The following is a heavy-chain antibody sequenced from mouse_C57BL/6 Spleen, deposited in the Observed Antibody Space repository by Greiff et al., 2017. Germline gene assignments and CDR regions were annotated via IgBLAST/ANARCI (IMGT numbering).Heavy chain of an antibody. CDR1: GYTFTSYW. D-gene: IGHD2-5*01. CDR2: IDPSDSET. Sequence: QVHVKQPGAELVRPGSSVKLSCKASGYTFTSYWMHWVKQRPIQGLEWIGNIDPSDSETHYNQKFKDKATLTVDKSSSTAYMQLSSLTSEDSAVYYCARWYSNYYFDYWGQGTTLTVSS. J-gene: IGHJ2*01. CDR3: ARWYSNYYFDY. V-gene: IGHV1-52*01.